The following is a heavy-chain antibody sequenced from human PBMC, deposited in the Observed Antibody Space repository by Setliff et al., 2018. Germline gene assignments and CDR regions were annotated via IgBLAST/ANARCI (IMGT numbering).Heavy chain of an antibody. V-gene: IGHV3-23*01. CDR3: TTAPLAAASTC. CDR1: GFTFRSYA. CDR2: ICGSGGST. Sequence: LRLSCAASGFTFRSYAMSWVRQAPGKGLEWGSAICGSGGSTYYADSVKGRFTISRDNSKNTLYLQMNSLKTEDTAVYYCTTAPLAAASTCWGQGTLVTVSS. D-gene: IGHD6-13*01. J-gene: IGHJ4*02.